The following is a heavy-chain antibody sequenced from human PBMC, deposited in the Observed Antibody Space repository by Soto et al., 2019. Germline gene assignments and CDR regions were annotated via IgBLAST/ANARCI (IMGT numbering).Heavy chain of an antibody. CDR1: GYSFTSYW. V-gene: IGHV5-51*07. D-gene: IGHD6-13*01. J-gene: IGHJ6*02. Sequence: GESLKISCKGSGYSFTSYWIGWVHQMPGKGLEWMGIIYPGDSDTRYSPSFQGQVTISADKSISTAYLQWSSLKASDTAMYYCATTLIAAAGTDYYGMDVWGQGTTVTVSS. CDR3: ATTLIAAAGTDYYGMDV. CDR2: IYPGDSDT.